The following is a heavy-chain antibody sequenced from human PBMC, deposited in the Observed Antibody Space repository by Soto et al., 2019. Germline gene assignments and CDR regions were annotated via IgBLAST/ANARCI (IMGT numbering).Heavy chain of an antibody. CDR1: AGSISSYY. V-gene: IGHV4-59*08. CDR3: ACFTRYYYGWGSYDV. D-gene: IGHD3-10*01. J-gene: IGHJ6*04. CDR2: IYYSGST. Sequence: SETLSLTCTVSAGSISSYYWSWIRQPPGKGLEWIGYIYYSGSTNYNPSLKSRVTISVDTSKNQFSLKLSSVTAADTAVYYCACFTRYYYGWGSYDVPAKRTTVTGSS.